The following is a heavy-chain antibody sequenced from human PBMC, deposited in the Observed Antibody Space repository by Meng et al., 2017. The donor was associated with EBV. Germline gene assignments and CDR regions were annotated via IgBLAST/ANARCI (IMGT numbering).Heavy chain of an antibody. D-gene: IGHD4-11*01. J-gene: IGHJ5*02. V-gene: IGHV4-61*01. CDR2: IYYTGST. CDR3: ARGDYTNYPRWFDP. Sequence: QVQLQESGPGLVQPSEXLSLPCTXSGGSVNNESYYWGWIRQPPGKGLEYIGYIYYTGSTNYNSSLKSRVTISLDKSKNQFSLKLTSLTAADTAIYYCARGDYTNYPRWFDPGGQGTLVTVSS. CDR1: GGSVNNESYY.